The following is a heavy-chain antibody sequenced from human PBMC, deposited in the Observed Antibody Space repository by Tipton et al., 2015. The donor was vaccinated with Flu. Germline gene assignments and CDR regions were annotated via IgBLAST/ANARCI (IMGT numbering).Heavy chain of an antibody. CDR3: ATGLSSGWV. V-gene: IGHV1-8*01. D-gene: IGHD6-19*01. CDR2: MKPSSVNV. J-gene: IGHJ4*02. Sequence: QVQLVQSGAEVKKPGASVKVSCETSGYTFTSYDINWARQATGQGPEWMGWMKPSSVNVGYAKKFQGRVTLTRSTSISTAYMELSGLTSDDTAVYYCATGLSSGWVWGQGTLVTVSS. CDR1: GYTFTSYD.